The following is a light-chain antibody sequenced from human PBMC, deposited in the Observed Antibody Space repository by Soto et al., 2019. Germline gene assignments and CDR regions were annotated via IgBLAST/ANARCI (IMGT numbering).Light chain of an antibody. CDR2: GVN. J-gene: IGLJ3*02. CDR1: SSDVGGYDY. Sequence: QSVLTQPASVSGSPGQSITISCTGTSSDVGGYDYVSWYQQHPGKVPKLIIYGVNSRPSGISYRFSGSKSGNTASLTISGLQAEDEGDYYCSSYTGISTQVFGGGTKVTVL. V-gene: IGLV2-14*01. CDR3: SSYTGISTQV.